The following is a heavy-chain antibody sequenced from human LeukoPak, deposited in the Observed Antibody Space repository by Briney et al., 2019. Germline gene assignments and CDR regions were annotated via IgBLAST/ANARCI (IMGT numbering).Heavy chain of an antibody. V-gene: IGHV4-34*01. CDR1: GGSFSGYY. CDR2: INHSGST. J-gene: IGHJ4*02. CDR3: ARGRDVDTAMVTSYSDY. D-gene: IGHD5-18*01. Sequence: SETLSLTCAVYGGSFSGYYWSWIRQPPGKGLEWIGEINHSGSTNYNPSLKSRVTISVDTSKNQFPLKLSCVTAADTAVYYCARGRDVDTAMVTSYSDYWGQGTLVTVSS.